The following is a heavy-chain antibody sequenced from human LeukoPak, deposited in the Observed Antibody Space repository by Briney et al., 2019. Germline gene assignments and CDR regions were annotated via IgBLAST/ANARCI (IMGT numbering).Heavy chain of an antibody. CDR1: GGSLSSYY. CDR3: AGASYDSSGVH. J-gene: IGHJ4*02. Sequence: PSEPLSLTCTVSGGSLSSYYWSWIRQPPGKGLEWIGYIYYSGSTNYNPSLKSRVTISVDTSKNQFSLKLSSVAAADTAVYYCAGASYDSSGVHWGKGTLVTVSS. CDR2: IYYSGST. V-gene: IGHV4-59*01. D-gene: IGHD3-22*01.